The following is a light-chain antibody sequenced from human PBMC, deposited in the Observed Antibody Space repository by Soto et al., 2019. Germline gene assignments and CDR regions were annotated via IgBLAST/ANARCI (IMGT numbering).Light chain of an antibody. CDR3: TAWDDSPSGPLDV. V-gene: IGLV1-47*01. CDR1: SSNIGTNY. CDR2: RSN. Sequence: QSVLTQPPSVSGTPGQRVTITCSGSSSNIGTNYVYWYQQLPGTAPKVLIYRSNQRPSGVPDRFSGSKSGTSASLAISGLRSEDEADYYCTAWDDSPSGPLDVFGTGTKLTVL. J-gene: IGLJ1*01.